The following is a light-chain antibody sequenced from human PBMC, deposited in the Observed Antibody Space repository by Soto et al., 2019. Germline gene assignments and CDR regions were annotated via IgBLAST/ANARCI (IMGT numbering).Light chain of an antibody. V-gene: IGLV1-44*01. CDR2: TND. J-gene: IGLJ2*01. Sequence: QSVLTQPPSASGTPGQRVTISCSGSSSSIGSNTVNWYQQLPGTAPKLLIYTNDQRPSGVPDRFSGSQSGTSASLAISGLQSEDEAHYYCAAWDDSLKGVVFGGGTKVTVL. CDR1: SSSIGSNT. CDR3: AAWDDSLKGVV.